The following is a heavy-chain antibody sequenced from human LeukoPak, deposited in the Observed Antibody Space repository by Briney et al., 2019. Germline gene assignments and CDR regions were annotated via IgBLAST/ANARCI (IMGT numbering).Heavy chain of an antibody. V-gene: IGHV3-21*04. CDR3: AKFRLTGYQEQEFDY. J-gene: IGHJ4*02. CDR1: GFTFSSYS. D-gene: IGHD3-9*01. Sequence: GGSLRLSCAASGFTFSSYSMNWVRQAPGKGLEWVSSISSSSSYIYYADSVKGRFTISRDNSKNTLYLQMNSLRAEDTAVYYCAKFRLTGYQEQEFDYWGQGTLVTVSS. CDR2: ISSSSSYI.